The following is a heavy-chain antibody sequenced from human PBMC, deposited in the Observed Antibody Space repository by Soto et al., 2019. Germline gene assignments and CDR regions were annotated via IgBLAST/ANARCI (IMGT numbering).Heavy chain of an antibody. CDR2: ISTGGGST. D-gene: IGHD6-25*01. Sequence: EVQLLESGGGLVQPGGSLRLSCAASGFTFSSHVMSWVRQAPGKGLEWVSGISTGGGSTDYADSVKGRVTISRDNSKNTMRLQMKSLRAEDTGVYYCARSREIIASAGSFDYWGQGIMVTVSS. V-gene: IGHV3-23*01. CDR3: ARSREIIASAGSFDY. CDR1: GFTFSSHV. J-gene: IGHJ4*02.